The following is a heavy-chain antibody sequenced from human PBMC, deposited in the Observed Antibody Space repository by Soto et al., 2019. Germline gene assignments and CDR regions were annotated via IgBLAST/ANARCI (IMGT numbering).Heavy chain of an antibody. Sequence: QVQLVQSGAEVKEPGASVRVSCKASGYTFINYDLSWVRQATGQGLEWMGWVNPGSGKTGYANKFQGRVTMTRDASTSTAHLELSSLTSEDTAVYYCARMASFGTLNWFDPWGQGTLVTVSS. D-gene: IGHD3-16*01. CDR2: VNPGSGKT. CDR1: GYTFINYD. J-gene: IGHJ5*02. V-gene: IGHV1-8*02. CDR3: ARMASFGTLNWFDP.